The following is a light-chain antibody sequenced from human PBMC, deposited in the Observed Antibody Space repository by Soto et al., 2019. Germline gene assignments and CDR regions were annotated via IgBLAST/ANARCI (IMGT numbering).Light chain of an antibody. Sequence: QSVLPQPASVYGSPGQSITISCTGTSSDVGSYNLVSWYQQHPGKAPKLMIYEVSKRPSGVSNRFSGSKSGNTASLTISGLQAEDEADYYCCSYAGSSTYVFGTGTKVTVL. CDR3: CSYAGSSTYV. J-gene: IGLJ1*01. V-gene: IGLV2-23*02. CDR1: SSDVGSYNL. CDR2: EVS.